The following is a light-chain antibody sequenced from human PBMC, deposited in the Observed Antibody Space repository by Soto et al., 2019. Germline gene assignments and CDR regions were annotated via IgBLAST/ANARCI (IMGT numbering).Light chain of an antibody. CDR1: HTFSSF. CDR3: LQSYSSPFT. J-gene: IGKJ2*01. V-gene: IGKV1-39*01. Sequence: DIQMTQSPSSLSASVGDSVTITCRASHTFSSFLNWYQQRPGKAPKLLIYGASTLRSGVPSRFSGSGSGTKFTLTINGLQSEDFATYYCLQSYSSPFTFGQGTRLEVK. CDR2: GAS.